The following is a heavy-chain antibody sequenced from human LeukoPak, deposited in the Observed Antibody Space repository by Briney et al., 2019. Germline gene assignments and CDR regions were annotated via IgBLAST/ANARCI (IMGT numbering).Heavy chain of an antibody. CDR3: ARHGNGAFDI. V-gene: IGHV4-59*08. CDR1: GGSISGYY. D-gene: IGHD1-1*01. Sequence: KPSETLSLTCTVSGGSISGYYWSWIRQPPGKGLEWIGFIYYSGSTNYSPSLKSRVTISVDTSKNQFSLKLTSVTAADTAVYYCARHGNGAFDIWGQGTMVTASS. J-gene: IGHJ3*02. CDR2: IYYSGST.